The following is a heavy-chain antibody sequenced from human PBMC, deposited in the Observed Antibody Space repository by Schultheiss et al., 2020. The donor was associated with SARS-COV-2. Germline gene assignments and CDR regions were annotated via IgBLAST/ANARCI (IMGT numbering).Heavy chain of an antibody. CDR3: ARGSGSYGGYYFDY. J-gene: IGHJ4*02. CDR2: MYTSGST. Sequence: SETLSLTCTVSGGSISSGSYYWSWIRQPAGKGLEWIGRMYTSGSTNYNPSLKSRVTISVDTSKNQFSLKLSSVTAADTAVYYCARGSGSYGGYYFDYWGQGTLVTVSS. CDR1: GGSISSGSYY. D-gene: IGHD1-26*01. V-gene: IGHV4-61*02.